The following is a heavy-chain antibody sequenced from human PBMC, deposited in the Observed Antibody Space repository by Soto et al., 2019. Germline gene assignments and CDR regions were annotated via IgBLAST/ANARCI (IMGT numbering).Heavy chain of an antibody. D-gene: IGHD1-1*01. CDR1: GASISGFY. Sequence: SETLSLTCTVSGASISGFYWSWIRKSAGTGLEWIGRIYATGTTDYNPSLKSRVMMSVDTSKKQFSLKLRSVTAADTAVYYCVRDGTKTLRDWFAPWGQRISVTV. V-gene: IGHV4-4*07. CDR3: VRDGTKTLRDWFAP. J-gene: IGHJ5*02. CDR2: IYATGTT.